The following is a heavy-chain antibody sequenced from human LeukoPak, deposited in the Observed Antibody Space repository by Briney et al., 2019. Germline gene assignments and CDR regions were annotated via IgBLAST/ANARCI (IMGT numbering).Heavy chain of an antibody. D-gene: IGHD3-22*01. CDR1: GGSFSGYY. CDR2: INHSGST. CDR3: ARGRRITMIVVPITRGWFDP. J-gene: IGHJ5*02. V-gene: IGHV4-34*01. Sequence: SETLSLTCAVYGGSFSGYYWSWIRQPPGKGLEWIGEINHSGSTNYNPSLKSRVTISVDTSKNQFSLKLSSVTAADTAVYYCARGRRITMIVVPITRGWFDPWGQGTLVNVSS.